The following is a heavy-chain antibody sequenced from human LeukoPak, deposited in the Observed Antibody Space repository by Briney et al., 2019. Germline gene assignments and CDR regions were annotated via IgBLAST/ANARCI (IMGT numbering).Heavy chain of an antibody. V-gene: IGHV1-2*02. J-gene: IGHJ5*02. CDR1: GYTVTSYY. CDR3: ARGGYDIWSGYYGNWFDP. CDR2: INPNTGDT. Sequence: ASVKVSCKASGYTVTSYYMHWVRQAPGQGLEWMGWINPNTGDTSFAQKFQGRVTLTRDTSISTAYMELSRLKSDDTAVYYCARGGYDIWSGYYGNWFDPWGQGTLVTVSS. D-gene: IGHD3-3*01.